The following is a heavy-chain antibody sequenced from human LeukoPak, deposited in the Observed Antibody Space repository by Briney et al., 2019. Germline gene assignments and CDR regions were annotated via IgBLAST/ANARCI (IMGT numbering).Heavy chain of an antibody. J-gene: IGHJ4*02. V-gene: IGHV5-51*01. CDR1: GYSFTSYW. CDR3: ARLPITMVRGVTSSYFDY. CDR2: IYPGDSDT. D-gene: IGHD3-10*01. Sequence: GASVKVSCKGSGYSFTSYWIGWVRQMPGKGLEWMGIIYPGDSDTRYSPSFQGQVTISADKSISTAYLQWSSLKASDTAMYYCARLPITMVRGVTSSYFDYWGQGTLVTVSS.